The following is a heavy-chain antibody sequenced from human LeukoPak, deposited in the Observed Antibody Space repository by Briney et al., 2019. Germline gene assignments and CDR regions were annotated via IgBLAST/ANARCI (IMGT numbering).Heavy chain of an antibody. Sequence: GGSLRLSCAASGFIFSSYGMHWVRQAPGKGLEWVAVIWYDGSNKYYADSVEGRFTISRDNSKNTLYLQMNSLRAEDTAVYYCARDRETWYFDFWGQGTLVTVSS. CDR2: IWYDGSNK. CDR1: GFIFSSYG. CDR3: ARDRETWYFDF. J-gene: IGHJ4*02. V-gene: IGHV3-33*01.